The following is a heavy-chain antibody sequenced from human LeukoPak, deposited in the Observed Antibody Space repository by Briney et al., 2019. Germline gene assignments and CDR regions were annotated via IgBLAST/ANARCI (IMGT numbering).Heavy chain of an antibody. CDR3: ARDRREDCSGGSCYDAYYFDY. J-gene: IGHJ4*02. CDR1: GYTFTGYY. D-gene: IGHD2-15*01. Sequence: GASVKVSCKASGYTFTGYYMHWVRQAPGQGLEWMGWINPNSGGTNYAQKFQGRVTMTRDTSISTAYMELSRLRSDDTAVYYCARDRREDCSGGSCYDAYYFDYWGQGTLVTVSS. V-gene: IGHV1-2*02. CDR2: INPNSGGT.